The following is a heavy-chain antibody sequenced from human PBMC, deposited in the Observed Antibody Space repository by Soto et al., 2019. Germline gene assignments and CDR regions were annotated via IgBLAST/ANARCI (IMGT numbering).Heavy chain of an antibody. Sequence: QVQLVQSGAEVKKPGSSVKVSCKASGGTFSSNAISWVRQAPGQGLEWMGGIIPIYASPNYAQNFQGRVTVTADNPTSTAYLELSRLKFADSAIYYCAVTVSGSRSPLAHWGRGTLVIVSS. CDR1: GGTFSSNA. CDR3: AVTVSGSRSPLAH. J-gene: IGHJ4*02. CDR2: IIPIYASP. D-gene: IGHD6-19*01. V-gene: IGHV1-69*06.